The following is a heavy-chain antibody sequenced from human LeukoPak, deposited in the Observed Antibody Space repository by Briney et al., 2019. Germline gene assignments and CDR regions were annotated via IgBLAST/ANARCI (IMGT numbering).Heavy chain of an antibody. CDR3: AVDPMVRGVDDY. D-gene: IGHD3-10*01. CDR1: GFTFSDYY. V-gene: IGHV3-11*03. Sequence: GGSLRLSCAASGFTFSDYYMSWIRQAPGKGLEWVSYISSSSSYTNYADSVKGRFTISRDNAKNSLYLQTNSLRAEDTAVYYCAVDPMVRGVDDYWGQGTLVTVSS. J-gene: IGHJ4*02. CDR2: ISSSSSYT.